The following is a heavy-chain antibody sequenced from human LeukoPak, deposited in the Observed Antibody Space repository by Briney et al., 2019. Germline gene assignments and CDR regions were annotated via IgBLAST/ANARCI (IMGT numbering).Heavy chain of an antibody. CDR2: IYYSGST. CDR1: GGSISSYY. J-gene: IGHJ5*02. V-gene: IGHV4-59*01. CDR3: ARVIPFWSGYYEGTFDP. D-gene: IGHD3-3*01. Sequence: SETLSFTCTVSGGSISSYYWSWIRQPPGKGLEWIGYIYYSGSTNYNPSLKSRVTISVDTSKNQFSLKLSSVTAADTAVYYCARVIPFWSGYYEGTFDPWGQGTLVTVSS.